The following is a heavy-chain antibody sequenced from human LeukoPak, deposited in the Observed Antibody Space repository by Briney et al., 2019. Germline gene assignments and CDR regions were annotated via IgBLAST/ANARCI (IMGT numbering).Heavy chain of an antibody. CDR2: IFYSGNT. CDR3: GRHLSGSYPPGGFDY. J-gene: IGHJ4*02. CDR1: GGSISRSTYY. Sequence: SETLSLTCTVSGGSISRSTYYWGWIRQPPGKGLEWIGSIFYSGNTYCNPSLKSRLAISVDTSKNQFSLKLNSMTAADTAVYYCGRHLSGSYPPGGFDYWGQGTLVTVSS. V-gene: IGHV4-39*01. D-gene: IGHD1-26*01.